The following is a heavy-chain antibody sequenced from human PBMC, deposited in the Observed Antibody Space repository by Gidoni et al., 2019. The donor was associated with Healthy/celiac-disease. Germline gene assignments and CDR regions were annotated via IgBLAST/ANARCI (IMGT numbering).Heavy chain of an antibody. CDR3: ARDQYSSSWYPVYYYYGMDV. D-gene: IGHD6-13*01. Sequence: EVQLVESGGGLVKPGGSLRLSCAASGFTFSSYSMNWVRQAPGKGLEWVSSISSSSSYIYYADSVKGRFTISRDNAKNSLYLQMNSLRAEDTAVYYCARDQYSSSWYPVYYYYGMDVWGQGTTVTVSS. J-gene: IGHJ6*02. V-gene: IGHV3-21*01. CDR1: GFTFSSYS. CDR2: ISSSSSYI.